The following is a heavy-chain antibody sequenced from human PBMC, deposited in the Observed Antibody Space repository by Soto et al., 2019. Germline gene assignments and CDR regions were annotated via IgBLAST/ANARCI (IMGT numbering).Heavy chain of an antibody. CDR2: IYWDDDK. CDR1: GFSLSTSGVG. Sequence: QITLKESGPTLVKPLQTLTLTCTFSGFSLSTSGVGVGWIRRPTGKALEWLALIYWDDDKRYSPSLKCRLTITKDTAKNHVVLTMTNMDPVDTATYYCAHVTPDENGDDGGDYFDYWGQGTPVTVSS. CDR3: AHVTPDENGDDGGDYFDY. V-gene: IGHV2-5*02. J-gene: IGHJ4*02. D-gene: IGHD4-17*01.